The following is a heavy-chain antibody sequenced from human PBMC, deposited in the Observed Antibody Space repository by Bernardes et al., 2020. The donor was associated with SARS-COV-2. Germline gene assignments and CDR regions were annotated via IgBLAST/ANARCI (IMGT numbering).Heavy chain of an antibody. CDR2: VYSRGDT. CDR1: GGSISTGRFY. D-gene: IGHD6-13*01. J-gene: IGHJ3*01. V-gene: IGHV4-61*02. CDR3: ATLSIAWYPFDF. Sequence: TLSLTCTVSGGSISTGRFYWTWIRPPAGKGLEWIGRVYSRGDTHYNPSLKSRVTISVDTSKNQFFLKLSSVTAADTAMYYCATLSIAWYPFDFWGHGTMVTVSS.